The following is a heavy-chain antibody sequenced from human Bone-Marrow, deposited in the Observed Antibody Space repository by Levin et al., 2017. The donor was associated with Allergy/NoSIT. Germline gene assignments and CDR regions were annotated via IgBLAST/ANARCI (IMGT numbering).Heavy chain of an antibody. D-gene: IGHD4-17*01. CDR3: SIDYGNYLDY. CDR2: IKRKTDGGTT. CDR1: GFSISNSW. V-gene: IGHV3-15*01. Sequence: PGGSLRLSCLASGFSISNSWVSWVRQAPGKGLEWVGLIKRKTDGGTTDYAAPVKGRFSISRDDAKNTLYLQMNSLKTEDTAVYYCSIDYGNYLDYWGQGTLVTVSS. J-gene: IGHJ4*02.